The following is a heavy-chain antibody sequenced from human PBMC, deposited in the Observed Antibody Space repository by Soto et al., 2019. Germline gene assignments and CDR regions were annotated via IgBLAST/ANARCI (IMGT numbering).Heavy chain of an antibody. Sequence: GESLKISCKGSGYSFTSYWIGWVRQMPGKGLEWMGIIYPGDSDTRYSPSFQGQVTISPDKSTSTAYLQSSRLKASDTAMYYCARHVGATAHFYYSGQGTLVTVSS. V-gene: IGHV5-51*01. J-gene: IGHJ4*02. D-gene: IGHD1-26*01. CDR1: GYSFTSYW. CDR2: IYPGDSDT. CDR3: ARHVGATAHFYY.